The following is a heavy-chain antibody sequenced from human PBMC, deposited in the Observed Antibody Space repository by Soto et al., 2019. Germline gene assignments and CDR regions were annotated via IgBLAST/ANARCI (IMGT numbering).Heavy chain of an antibody. CDR3: AKDTYFRDSSGYYVFDY. CDR1: GFTFSNYG. Sequence: QVHLVESGGGVVQPGRSLRLSCEASGFTFSNYGTHWVRQAPGEGLEWVAHISYDGSNEHYTDSVKGRFTISRDNSKNMMFLHMNSLRPEDTAVYHCAKDTYFRDSSGYYVFDYWGQGTLVTVSS. CDR2: ISYDGSNE. J-gene: IGHJ4*02. V-gene: IGHV3-30*18. D-gene: IGHD3-22*01.